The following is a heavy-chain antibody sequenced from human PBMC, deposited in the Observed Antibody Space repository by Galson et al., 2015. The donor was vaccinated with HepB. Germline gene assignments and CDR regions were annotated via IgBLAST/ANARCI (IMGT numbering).Heavy chain of an antibody. CDR3: ARDLGASTYCTSSRCYFQYGMDF. Sequence: SLRLSCAASGFTFNIYAIHWVRQAPGKGLDWVAVISYDGSSKYYADSVKGRFTISRDNSENTVHLQMNNLRAEETGVYYCARDLGASTYCTSSRCYFQYGMDFWGQGTTVTVSS. J-gene: IGHJ6*02. CDR2: ISYDGSSK. V-gene: IGHV3-30*04. CDR1: GFTFNIYA. D-gene: IGHD2-2*01.